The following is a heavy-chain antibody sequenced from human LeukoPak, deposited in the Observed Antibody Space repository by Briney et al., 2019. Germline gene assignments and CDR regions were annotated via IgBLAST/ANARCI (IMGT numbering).Heavy chain of an antibody. V-gene: IGHV3-23*01. J-gene: IGHJ4*02. Sequence: GGSLRLSCAASGFTFSSYAMSWVRQAPGKGLEWVSAISGSGGSTYYADSVKGRFTISRDNSKNTLYLQMNSLRAEDTAVYYCAKVGHDSSGYYYEVRYYFDYWGQGTLVTVSS. CDR2: ISGSGGST. D-gene: IGHD3-22*01. CDR1: GFTFSSYA. CDR3: AKVGHDSSGYYYEVRYYFDY.